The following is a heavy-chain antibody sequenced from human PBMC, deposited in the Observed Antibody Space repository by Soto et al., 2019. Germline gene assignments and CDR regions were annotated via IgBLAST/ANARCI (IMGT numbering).Heavy chain of an antibody. CDR2: IRGSGGSA. CDR1: GFVFRTYA. Sequence: GGSLNFSCAASGFVFRTYARNWVRQAPGKGLEWGSGIRGSGGSAGHADSVKGRFTLSRDNTKHTLYLKMNSLRAEDTAVYYCAKDRLGGGFYGSGRRYAYDLWGQGTMVTVSS. D-gene: IGHD3-10*01. V-gene: IGHV3-23*01. CDR3: AKDRLGGGFYGSGRRYAYDL. J-gene: IGHJ3*01.